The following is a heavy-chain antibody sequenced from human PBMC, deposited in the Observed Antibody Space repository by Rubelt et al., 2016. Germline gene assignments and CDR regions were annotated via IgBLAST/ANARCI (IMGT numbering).Heavy chain of an antibody. V-gene: IGHV4-34*01. J-gene: IGHJ6*02. CDR1: GGSFSGYY. CDR3: ARGRRGSSSWLGRDYYGMDV. D-gene: IGHD6-13*01. Sequence: QVQLQQWGAGLLKPSETLSLTCAVYGGSFSGYYWSWIRQPPGKGLEWIGEINHSGSTNYNPSLKSRVTISVDPSKNQFSLKLRSVTAADTAVYYCARGRRGSSSWLGRDYYGMDVWGQGTTVTVSS. CDR2: INHSGST.